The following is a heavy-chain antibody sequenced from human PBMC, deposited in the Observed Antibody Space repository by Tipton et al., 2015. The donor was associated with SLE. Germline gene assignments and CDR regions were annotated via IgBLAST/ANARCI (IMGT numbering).Heavy chain of an antibody. Sequence: LRLSCTVSGGSITNYYWGWVRQPAGKGLEWIGRICCGGSTKYNPSLDSRVSLSVDASKDQFSLKLSSVTAADTAVYYCATSPLTLWGQGTLVTVSS. J-gene: IGHJ4*02. CDR1: GGSITNYY. D-gene: IGHD2-2*01. V-gene: IGHV4-4*07. CDR2: ICCGGST. CDR3: ATSPLTL.